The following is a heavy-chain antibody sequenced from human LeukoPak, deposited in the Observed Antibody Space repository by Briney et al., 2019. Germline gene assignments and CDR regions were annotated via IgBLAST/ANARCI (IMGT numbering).Heavy chain of an antibody. Sequence: PGESLRLSCAASGFTFSSYAMSWVRQAPGRGLEWVSSISSGSTYIYYTDSVKGRFTNSRDNAKNSLYLQMDSLRAEDTAVYYCARDHYGGNYTWFDPWGQGTRVTISS. CDR2: ISSGSTYI. J-gene: IGHJ5*02. CDR1: GFTFSSYA. V-gene: IGHV3-21*01. D-gene: IGHD4-23*01. CDR3: ARDHYGGNYTWFDP.